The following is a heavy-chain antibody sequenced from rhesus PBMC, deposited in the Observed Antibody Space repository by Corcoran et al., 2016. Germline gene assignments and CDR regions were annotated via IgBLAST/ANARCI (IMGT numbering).Heavy chain of an antibody. J-gene: IGHJ6*01. D-gene: IGHD2-33*01. CDR2: SNGNSGRT. V-gene: IGHV4-80*01. CDR3: ARDPDCSDRGCSFLRYGLDS. CDR1: GASIRSYW. Sequence: QVQLQESGPGLVKPSETLSLTCAVSGASIRSYWWSWIRQPPGKGLEWIWESNGNSGRTYSTPSLKRRVTISEDGSKNPFSRKLSSVSAADTAVYYCARDPDCSDRGCSFLRYGLDSWGQGVVVTVSS.